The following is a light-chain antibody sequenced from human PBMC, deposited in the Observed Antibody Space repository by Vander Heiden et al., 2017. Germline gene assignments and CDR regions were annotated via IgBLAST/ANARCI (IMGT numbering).Light chain of an antibody. Sequence: QAGLTQPPSVSTDLRQTATLPCTGNSNNVGNQGAAWLQQHQGHPPKLLSYRNNNRPSGISERFSAFRSGNTASLTITGLQPEDEADYYCSAWDSSLSVYVFGTGTKVTVL. CDR1: SNNVGNQG. V-gene: IGLV10-54*04. CDR3: SAWDSSLSVYV. J-gene: IGLJ1*01. CDR2: RNN.